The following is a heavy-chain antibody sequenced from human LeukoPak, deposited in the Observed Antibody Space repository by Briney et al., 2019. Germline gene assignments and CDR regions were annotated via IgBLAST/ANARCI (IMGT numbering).Heavy chain of an antibody. J-gene: IGHJ6*02. V-gene: IGHV3-66*01. CDR2: LYTGDNT. D-gene: IGHD3-10*01. Sequence: GGSLRLSCAASGFTVSGLCMSWVRQAPGKGLEWVAFLYTGDNTYYADSVKDRFTISRDNSKNTVHLQMNNLRVEDMAVYYCARDGGLGSPLGGHFYYGMDVWGQGTTVTVSS. CDR3: ARDGGLGSPLGGHFYYGMDV. CDR1: GFTVSGLC.